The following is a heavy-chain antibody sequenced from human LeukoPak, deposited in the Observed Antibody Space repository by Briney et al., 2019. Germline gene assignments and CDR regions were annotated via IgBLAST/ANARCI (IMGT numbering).Heavy chain of an antibody. CDR2: IKPDGGKK. V-gene: IGHV3-7*03. D-gene: IGHD3-22*01. Sequence: PGGSLRLSCAASGFTFSTCWMTWVRQAPGKGLEWVANIKPDGGKKNYVDSVRGRFTISRDNANNLLYLQMNSMRAEDTAVYYCATPLDYYDSSGYHQGGDWGQGTLVTVSS. CDR1: GFTFSTCW. J-gene: IGHJ4*02. CDR3: ATPLDYYDSSGYHQGGD.